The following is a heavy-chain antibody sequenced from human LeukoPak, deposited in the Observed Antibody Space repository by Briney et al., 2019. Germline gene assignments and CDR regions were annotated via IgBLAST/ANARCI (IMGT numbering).Heavy chain of an antibody. CDR2: IKQDGSEK. CDR1: GFTFSSYW. V-gene: IGHV3-7*03. CDR3: AKDMSIAAAGTPGFDY. D-gene: IGHD6-13*01. J-gene: IGHJ4*02. Sequence: PGGSLRLPCAASGFTFSSYWMNWVRQAPGKGLEWVANIKQDGSEKYYVDSVKGRFTISRDNAKNSLYLQMNSLRAEDTALYYCAKDMSIAAAGTPGFDYWGQGTLVTVSS.